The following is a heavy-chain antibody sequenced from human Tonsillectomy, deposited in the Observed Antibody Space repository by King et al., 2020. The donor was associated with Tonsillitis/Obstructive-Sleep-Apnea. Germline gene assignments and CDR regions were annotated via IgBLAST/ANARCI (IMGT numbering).Heavy chain of an antibody. D-gene: IGHD2-2*01. V-gene: IGHV3-30*04. Sequence: VQLVESGGGVVQPGRSLRLSCAASGFTFSSYAMHWVRQAPGKGLEWVAVISYDGSNKNYADSVKGRFTISRDNSKNTLYLQRNSLRAEDTAVYYCARPGAIVVVPAAPSYWGQGTLLTLS. CDR2: ISYDGSNK. CDR1: GFTFSSYA. CDR3: ARPGAIVVVPAAPSY. J-gene: IGHJ4*02.